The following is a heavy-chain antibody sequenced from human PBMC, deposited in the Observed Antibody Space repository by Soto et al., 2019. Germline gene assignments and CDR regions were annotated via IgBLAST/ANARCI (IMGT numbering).Heavy chain of an antibody. D-gene: IGHD6-13*01. V-gene: IGHV4-4*02. CDR3: ARVIATAVHWFDP. J-gene: IGHJ5*02. CDR1: GGSISSTNW. Sequence: SETLSLTCAVSGGSISSTNWWNWVRQPPGKGLEWIGEIYHSGSTNYNPSLKSRVTISVDKSKNQFSLKLTSVTAADTAVYYCARVIATAVHWFDPWGQGTLVTVSS. CDR2: IYHSGST.